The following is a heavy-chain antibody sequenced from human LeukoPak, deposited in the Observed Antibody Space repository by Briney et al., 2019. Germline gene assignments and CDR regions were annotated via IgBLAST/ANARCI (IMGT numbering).Heavy chain of an antibody. CDR2: IYYSGST. V-gene: IGHV4-61*01. D-gene: IGHD3-10*01. CDR3: ARARFGEGNAFDI. J-gene: IGHJ3*02. Sequence: SETLSLTCTVSGGSVSSGSYYWSWIRQPPGKGLEWIGYIYYSGSTNYNPSLKSRVTISVDTSKNQFSLKLSSVTAADTAVYYCARARFGEGNAFDIWGQGTMVTVSS. CDR1: GGSVSSGSYY.